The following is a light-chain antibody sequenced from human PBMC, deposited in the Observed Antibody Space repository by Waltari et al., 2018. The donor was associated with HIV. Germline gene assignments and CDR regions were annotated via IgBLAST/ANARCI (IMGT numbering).Light chain of an antibody. J-gene: IGKJ3*01. CDR1: QDISNW. V-gene: IGKV1-12*02. Sequence: DIQMTQSPSSVSASVGDRVTITCRASQDISNWLAWYQQRPGKAPKLLIYSASTLQTGVPSRFSGTGSGTDFTLTIHSLQPEDFTIYYYQQADRFPFTFGPGTKVDIE. CDR2: SAS. CDR3: QQADRFPFT.